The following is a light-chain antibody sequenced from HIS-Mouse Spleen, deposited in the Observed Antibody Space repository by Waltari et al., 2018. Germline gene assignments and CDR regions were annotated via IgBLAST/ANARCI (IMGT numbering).Light chain of an antibody. CDR3: AAWDDSLSGPV. V-gene: IGLV1-47*01. CDR1: SSHIGSND. CDR2: RNN. J-gene: IGLJ3*02. Sequence: QSVLTHPPSASGTPGQRVTISCSGSSSHIGSNDVVWYQQLPGTAPKLLIYRNNQRPSGVPDRFSGSKSGTSASLAISGLRSEDEADYYCAAWDDSLSGPVFGGGTKLTVL.